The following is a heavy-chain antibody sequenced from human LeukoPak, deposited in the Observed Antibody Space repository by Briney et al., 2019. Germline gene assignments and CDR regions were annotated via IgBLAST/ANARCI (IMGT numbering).Heavy chain of an antibody. CDR3: ARLGELNYYYYGMDV. CDR2: IYYSGST. D-gene: IGHD1-26*01. CDR1: GGSISSDY. J-gene: IGHJ6*02. Sequence: SETLSLTCTVSGGSISSDYWSWIRQPPGKGLEWIGYIYYSGSTNYNPSLKSRVTISVDTSKNQFSLKLSSVTAADTAVYYCARLGELNYYYYGMDVWGQGTTVTVSS. V-gene: IGHV4-59*01.